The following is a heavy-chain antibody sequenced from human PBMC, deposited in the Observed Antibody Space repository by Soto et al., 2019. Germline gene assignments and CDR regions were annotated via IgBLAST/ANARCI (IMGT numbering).Heavy chain of an antibody. CDR1: GFIFSSYA. CDR2: MSGSGVDT. CDR3: AKDLTTVAGTYFDF. D-gene: IGHD6-19*01. J-gene: IGHJ4*02. Sequence: GGSLRLSCAASGFIFSSYAMSWVRQAPGKGLEWVSTMSGSGVDTYNADSVKGRFTISRDNSRNTLYLQMSSLRAEDTAVYYCAKDLTTVAGTYFDFWGQGTLVTVPS. V-gene: IGHV3-23*01.